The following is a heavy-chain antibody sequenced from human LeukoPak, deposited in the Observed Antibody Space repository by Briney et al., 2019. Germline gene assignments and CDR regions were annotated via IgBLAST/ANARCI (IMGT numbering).Heavy chain of an antibody. CDR3: AREVDGYFYFDY. J-gene: IGHJ4*02. V-gene: IGHV1-69*04. CDR1: GGTFSSYT. CDR2: IIPILGIA. D-gene: IGHD3-22*01. Sequence: GSSVKVSCKASGGTFSSYTISWVRQAPGQGLEWMGRIIPILGIANYAQKFQGRVTITADKSTSTAYMELNSLRSEDTAVYYCAREVDGYFYFDYWGQGTLVTVSS.